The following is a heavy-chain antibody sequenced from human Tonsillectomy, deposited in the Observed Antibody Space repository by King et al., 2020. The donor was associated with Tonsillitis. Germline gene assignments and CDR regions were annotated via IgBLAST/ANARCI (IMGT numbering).Heavy chain of an antibody. CDR1: GVSLSNTRMG. CDR3: AHYHYDSSGYYYAFDM. CDR2: VFSNDHR. V-gene: IGHV2-26*01. J-gene: IGHJ3*02. Sequence: QITLQESGPVLVKPTETLTLTCTVSGVSLSNTRMGVSWIRQPPGKALEWLAHVFSNDHRSYSTSLKSRLTISKDTSKSQVVLTMTNMDPVDTCTYYCAHYHYDSSGYYYAFDMWGQGTVVTVSS. D-gene: IGHD3-22*01.